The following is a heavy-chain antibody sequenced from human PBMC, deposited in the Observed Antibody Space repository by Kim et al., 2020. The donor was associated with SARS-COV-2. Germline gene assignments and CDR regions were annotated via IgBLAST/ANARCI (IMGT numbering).Heavy chain of an antibody. J-gene: IGHJ3*02. V-gene: IGHV3-7*04. CDR2: IKEDGSDK. Sequence: GGSLRLSCAASGLTFSSFWMSWVRQAPGKGLECVANIKEDGSDKLYVDSVKGRFTISRDNAKNLLYLQMDSLRAEDTALYYCARGGRVFDSWGQGTMV. CDR1: GLTFSSFW. CDR3: ARGGRVFDS.